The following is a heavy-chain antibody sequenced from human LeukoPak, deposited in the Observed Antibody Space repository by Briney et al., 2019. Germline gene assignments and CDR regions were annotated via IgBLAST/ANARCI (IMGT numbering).Heavy chain of an antibody. J-gene: IGHJ5*02. D-gene: IGHD6-19*01. CDR3: ARANPRIAVAGQPWFDP. V-gene: IGHV1-46*01. CDR2: INPSGGST. Sequence: ASVKVSCKASGYTFTSYYMHWVRQAPGQGLEWMGIINPSGGSTSYAQKFQGRVTMTRDTSTSTVYMELSSLRSEDTAVYYCARANPRIAVAGQPWFDPWAREPWSPSPQ. CDR1: GYTFTSYY.